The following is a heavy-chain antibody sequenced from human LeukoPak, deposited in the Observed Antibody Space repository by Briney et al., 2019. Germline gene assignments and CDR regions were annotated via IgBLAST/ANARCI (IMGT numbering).Heavy chain of an antibody. V-gene: IGHV4-61*01. CDR2: IYYSGST. CDR1: GGSVNSGNYY. CDR3: ARVRYYDAYYFDY. J-gene: IGHJ4*02. Sequence: SETLSLTCTVSGGSVNSGNYYWSWIRQPPGTGLEWIGYIYYSGSTKYNPSLKSRVTISGDVSRNQFSLKLNSVTAADTAVYYCARVRYYDAYYFDYWGQGTLVTVSS. D-gene: IGHD3-22*01.